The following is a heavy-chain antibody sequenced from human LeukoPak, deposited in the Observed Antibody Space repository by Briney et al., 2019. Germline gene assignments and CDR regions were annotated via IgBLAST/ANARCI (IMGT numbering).Heavy chain of an antibody. CDR1: GYTFTIYY. CDR3: ARDSGAAKGYYYYFMDV. CDR2: INISGGSR. Sequence: GASVKVSFTASGYTFTIYYMHWLRQAPGQGLEGMGIINISGGSRSSAHKFQVRVTITRDTSTSTVYMDVSSLRSEDTPVYYCARDSGAAKGYYYYFMDVWGKGTTVTVSS. D-gene: IGHD3-10*01. V-gene: IGHV1-46*01. J-gene: IGHJ6*03.